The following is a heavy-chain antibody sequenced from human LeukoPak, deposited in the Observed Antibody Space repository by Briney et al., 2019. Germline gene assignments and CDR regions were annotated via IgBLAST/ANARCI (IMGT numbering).Heavy chain of an antibody. J-gene: IGHJ6*02. V-gene: IGHV3-74*01. CDR2: INSDGSST. CDR1: GFTFSSYW. CDR3: AREGGYDILTGYYYYYYYGMDV. Sequence: GGSLRPSCAASGFTFSSYWMHWVRQAPGKGLVWVSRINSDGSSTSYADSVKGRFTISRDNAKNTLYLQMNSLRAEDTAVYYCAREGGYDILTGYYYYYYYGMDVWGQGTTVTVSS. D-gene: IGHD3-9*01.